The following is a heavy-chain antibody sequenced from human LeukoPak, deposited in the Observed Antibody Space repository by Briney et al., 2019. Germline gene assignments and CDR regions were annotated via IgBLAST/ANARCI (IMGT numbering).Heavy chain of an antibody. CDR2: IYHSGTT. J-gene: IGHJ4*02. V-gene: IGHV4-28*01. CDR3: ARKENVYYYFDY. D-gene: IGHD3-10*01. CDR1: GYSITSSSW. Sequence: SDTLSLTCAVSGYSITSSSWWGWIRQPPGKGLEWIGYIYHSGTTYYNPSLQSRVTMSVDTSKNQFSLKLSSVTAVDTAVYYCARKENVYYYFDYWGQGALVTVSS.